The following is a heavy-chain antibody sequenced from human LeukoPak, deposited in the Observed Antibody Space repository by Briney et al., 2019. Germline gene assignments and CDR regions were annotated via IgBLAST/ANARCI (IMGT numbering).Heavy chain of an antibody. V-gene: IGHV3-33*08. CDR1: GFTFSNYG. CDR3: ARDKSWYFDY. CDR2: IWYDGSIQ. Sequence: PGGSLRLSCVASGFTFSNYGMHWVRQAPGMGLEWVAVIWYDGSIQYYADSVQGRFTISRDSSENTLYLQMNSLRAEDTAVYYCARDKSWYFDYWGQGTLVTVSS. D-gene: IGHD6-13*01. J-gene: IGHJ4*02.